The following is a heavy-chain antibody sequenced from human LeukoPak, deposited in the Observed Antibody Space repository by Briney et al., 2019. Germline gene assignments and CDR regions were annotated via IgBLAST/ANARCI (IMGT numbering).Heavy chain of an antibody. CDR2: XSYDGSNK. J-gene: IGHJ6*02. CDR1: GFTFSSYG. Sequence: GRSLRLSCAASGFTFSSYGMHWVRQAPGKGLXXXXXXSYDGSNKYYADSVKGRFTISRDNSKNTLYLQMNSLRAEDTAVYYCAKGVAGTPYYYYGMDVWGQGTTVTVSS. V-gene: IGHV3-30*18. D-gene: IGHD6-19*01. CDR3: AKGVAGTPYYYYGMDV.